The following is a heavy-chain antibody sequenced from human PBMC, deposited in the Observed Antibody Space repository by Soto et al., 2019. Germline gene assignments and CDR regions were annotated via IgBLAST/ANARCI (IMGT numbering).Heavy chain of an antibody. CDR2: IIPMLGTP. J-gene: IGHJ4*02. CDR3: AKEKSRYDRSGYYRPDY. CDR1: GDTFSSYA. Sequence: ASVKVSCKSSGDTFSSYAISWVRQAPGQGLEWMGGIIPMLGTPSYAQKFQDRVTITADKFTSTAYMELSGLRSEDTAVYYCAKEKSRYDRSGYYRPDYWGQGTLVTVSS. V-gene: IGHV1-69*10. D-gene: IGHD3-22*01.